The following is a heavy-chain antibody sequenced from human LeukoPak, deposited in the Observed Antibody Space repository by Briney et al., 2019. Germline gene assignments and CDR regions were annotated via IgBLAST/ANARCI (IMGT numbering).Heavy chain of an antibody. D-gene: IGHD1-26*01. J-gene: IGHJ4*02. V-gene: IGHV3-74*03. CDR1: GFTFTNYW. CDR3: ARIAGGSYSV. Sequence: GGSLRLSCAASGFTFTNYWMHWVRQAPGKGLVWVSRISHDGSSTTYADSVKGRFTISRDNAKNTVYLQINSLRAEDTAVYYCARIAGGSYSVWGQGTLVTVSS. CDR2: ISHDGSST.